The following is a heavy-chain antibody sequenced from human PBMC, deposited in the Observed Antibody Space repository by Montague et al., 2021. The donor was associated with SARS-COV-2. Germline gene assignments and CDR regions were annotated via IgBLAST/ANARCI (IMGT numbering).Heavy chain of an antibody. V-gene: IGHV3-7*01. J-gene: IGHJ3*02. D-gene: IGHD3-3*01. CDR3: ARVGVFWCDDAFDI. Sequence: SLRLSCAASGFTFSRYWMSWVRQAPGKGLEWVANINKDESLKFYADSVKGRFTISRDNAKNSMYLQMNSLRVEDTAVYYCARVGVFWCDDAFDIWGRGTMVTVSS. CDR2: INKDESLK. CDR1: GFTFSRYW.